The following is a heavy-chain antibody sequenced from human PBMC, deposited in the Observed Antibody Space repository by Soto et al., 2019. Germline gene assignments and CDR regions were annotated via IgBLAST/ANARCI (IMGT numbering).Heavy chain of an antibody. Sequence: ASETLSLTCTVSGGSISSSSYYWGWIRQPPGKGLEWIGSIYYSGSTNYNPSLRSRVTISVDTSKNQFSLKLSSVTAADTAFYFCARGRHYYDSSGSNWFDPWGQGSLVTVSS. V-gene: IGHV4-39*07. D-gene: IGHD3-22*01. CDR1: GGSISSSSYY. CDR3: ARGRHYYDSSGSNWFDP. CDR2: IYYSGST. J-gene: IGHJ5*02.